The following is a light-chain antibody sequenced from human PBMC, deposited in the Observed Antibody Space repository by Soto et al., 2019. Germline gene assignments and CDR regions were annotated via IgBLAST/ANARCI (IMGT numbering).Light chain of an antibody. CDR3: QQYNNWLRGT. Sequence: EIVMTQSPATLSVSPGERATLFCRASQSVSSNLAWYQQKPGQAPRLLIYGASTRATGIPARFSGSGSGTEFTLTISSLQSEDFAVYYCQQYNNWLRGTFGQGTKVEIK. J-gene: IGKJ1*01. CDR2: GAS. V-gene: IGKV3-15*01. CDR1: QSVSSN.